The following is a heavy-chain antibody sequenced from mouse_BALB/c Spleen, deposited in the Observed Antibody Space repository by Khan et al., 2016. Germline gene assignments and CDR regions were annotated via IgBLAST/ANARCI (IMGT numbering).Heavy chain of an antibody. D-gene: IGHD1-1*01. CDR2: IHTYTGEP. V-gene: IGHV9-1*02. Sequence: QIQLVQSGPELKKPGETVKISCKASGYTFTNYGMNWVKQAPGKGLKWMGWIHTYTGEPTYADDFKGRFAFSLETSASTAYLQINNLKNEDMATYFCANYYGSSYFDYWGQGTTLTVSS. CDR3: ANYYGSSYFDY. CDR1: GYTFTNYG. J-gene: IGHJ2*01.